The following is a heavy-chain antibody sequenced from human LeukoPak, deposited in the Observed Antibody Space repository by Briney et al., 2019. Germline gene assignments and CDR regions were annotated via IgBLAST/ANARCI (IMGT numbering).Heavy chain of an antibody. Sequence: GGSLRLSCAASGFTVSSNYMTWVRQAPGKGLEWVSSISSGSSYIYYADSVKGRFTISRDNAMNSLYLKMNSLRAEDTAVYYCARSQKTTVIDYMDVWGKGTTVTVSS. J-gene: IGHJ6*03. V-gene: IGHV3-21*01. CDR3: ARSQKTTVIDYMDV. D-gene: IGHD4-11*01. CDR1: GFTVSSNY. CDR2: ISSGSSYI.